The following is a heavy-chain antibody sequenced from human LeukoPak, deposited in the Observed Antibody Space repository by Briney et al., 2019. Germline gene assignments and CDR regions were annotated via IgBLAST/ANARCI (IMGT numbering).Heavy chain of an antibody. Sequence: GGSLRLSCAASGFTFSSYAMSWVRQAPGKWLEWVSAISGSGGSTYYADSVKGRFTISRDNSKNTLYLQMNSLRAEDTAVYYCAKDLNWNRYYYYYGMDVWGQGTTVIVSS. CDR3: AKDLNWNRYYYYYGMDV. V-gene: IGHV3-23*01. CDR2: ISGSGGST. CDR1: GFTFSSYA. D-gene: IGHD1-20*01. J-gene: IGHJ6*02.